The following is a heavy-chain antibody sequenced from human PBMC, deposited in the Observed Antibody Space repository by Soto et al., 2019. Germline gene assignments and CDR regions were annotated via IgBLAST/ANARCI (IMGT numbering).Heavy chain of an antibody. CDR2: ISSSSSTI. V-gene: IGHV3-48*03. Sequence: EVQLVESGGGLVQPGGSLRLSCAASGFTFSSYEMNWVRQAPGKGLEWVSYISSSSSTIYYADSVKGRFTISRDNAKNSLYLQMNSLRDEDTAVYYCARDLSNYYDSSGYFYYYGMDVWGQGTTVTVSS. CDR1: GFTFSSYE. CDR3: ARDLSNYYDSSGYFYYYGMDV. J-gene: IGHJ6*02. D-gene: IGHD3-22*01.